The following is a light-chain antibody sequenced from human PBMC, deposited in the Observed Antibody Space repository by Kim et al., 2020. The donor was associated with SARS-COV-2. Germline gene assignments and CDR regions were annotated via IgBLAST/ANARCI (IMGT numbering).Light chain of an antibody. CDR3: NSRDSNDNVV. J-gene: IGLJ2*01. Sequence: SSELTQDPAVSVALGQTVRITCKGDSLRSYYATWYQQKPGQAPILVIYGKKNRPSGIPDRLSGSRSGNTAYLTITGTQAGDEADYYCNSRDSNDNVVFGG. CDR1: SLRSYY. CDR2: GKK. V-gene: IGLV3-19*01.